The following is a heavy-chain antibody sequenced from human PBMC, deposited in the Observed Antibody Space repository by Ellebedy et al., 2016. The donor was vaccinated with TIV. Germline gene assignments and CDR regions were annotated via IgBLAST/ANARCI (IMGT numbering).Heavy chain of an antibody. D-gene: IGHD6-13*01. CDR2: ISSSGDTI. V-gene: IGHV3-48*03. CDR1: GFTFSSYE. CDR3: ARRKRRSTAPGAPTETGYGGFDY. Sequence: PGGSLRLSCVASGFTFSSYEMDWVRQTPGKGPEWLSYISSSGDTISYADSVKGRFTIYRDNARDSVYLQINSLRAEDAALYYCARRKRRSTAPGAPTETGYGGFDYWGQGTLVTVSS. J-gene: IGHJ4*02.